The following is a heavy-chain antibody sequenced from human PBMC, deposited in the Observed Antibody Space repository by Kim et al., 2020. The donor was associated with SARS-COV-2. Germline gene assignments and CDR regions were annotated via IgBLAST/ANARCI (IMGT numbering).Heavy chain of an antibody. CDR3: ATDRAEITIFGVVIYYGMDV. CDR2: IYSGGST. V-gene: IGHV3-66*01. D-gene: IGHD3-3*01. CDR1: GFTVSSNY. J-gene: IGHJ6*02. Sequence: GGSLRLSCAASGFTVSSNYMSWVRQAPGKGLEWVSVIYSGGSTYYADSVKGRFTISRDNSKNTLYLQMNSLRAEDTAVYYCATDRAEITIFGVVIYYGMDVWGQGTTVTVSS.